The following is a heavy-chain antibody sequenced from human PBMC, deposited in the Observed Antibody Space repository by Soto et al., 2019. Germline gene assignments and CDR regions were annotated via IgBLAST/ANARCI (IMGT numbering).Heavy chain of an antibody. D-gene: IGHD2-2*01. CDR1: GYTFTSYY. J-gene: IGHJ3*02. CDR3: ARTYCSSTSCQLDAFDI. CDR2: INPSGGST. Sequence: GASVKVSCKASGYTFTSYYMHWVRQAPGQGLEWMGIINPSGGSTSYAQKFQGRVTMTRDTSTSTVYMELSSLRSEDTAVCYCARTYCSSTSCQLDAFDIWGQGTMVTVSS. V-gene: IGHV1-46*01.